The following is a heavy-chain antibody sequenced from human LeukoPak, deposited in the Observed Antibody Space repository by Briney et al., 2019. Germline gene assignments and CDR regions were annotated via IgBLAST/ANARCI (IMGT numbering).Heavy chain of an antibody. CDR2: IYTSGST. D-gene: IGHD3-10*01. J-gene: IGHJ5*02. Sequence: SETLSLTCTVSGGSVSSYYWSWIRQPAGKGLEWIGRIYTSGSTNYNPSLKSRVTMSVDTSKNQFSLKLSSVTAADTAVYYCARGEYGLWFGELLANNWFDPWGQGTLVTVSS. CDR3: ARGEYGLWFGELLANNWFDP. V-gene: IGHV4-4*07. CDR1: GGSVSSYY.